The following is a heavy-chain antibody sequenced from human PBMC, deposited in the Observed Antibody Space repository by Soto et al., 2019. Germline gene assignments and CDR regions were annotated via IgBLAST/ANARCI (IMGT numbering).Heavy chain of an antibody. D-gene: IGHD3-3*01. CDR2: IYHSGST. Sequence: SETLSLTCAVSGYSISSGYYWGWIRQPPGKGLEWIGSIYHSGSTYYNPSLKSRVTISVDTSKNQFSLKLSSVTAADTAVYYCARGQQEYYDFWSGHYKGAVWLDPWGQGTLVTVYS. J-gene: IGHJ5*02. V-gene: IGHV4-38-2*01. CDR1: GYSISSGYY. CDR3: ARGQQEYYDFWSGHYKGAVWLDP.